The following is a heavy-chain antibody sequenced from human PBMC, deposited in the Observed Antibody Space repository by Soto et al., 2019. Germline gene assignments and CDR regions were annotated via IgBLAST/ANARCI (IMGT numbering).Heavy chain of an antibody. Sequence: GESLKISCAASGFTVSSNYMSWVRQAPGKGLEWVSVIYSGGSTYYADSVKGRFTISRDNSKNTLYLQMNSLRAEDTAVYYCARRSTGDMGFDYWGQGTLVTVSS. CDR1: GFTVSSNY. CDR2: IYSGGST. D-gene: IGHD7-27*01. V-gene: IGHV3-53*01. J-gene: IGHJ4*02. CDR3: ARRSTGDMGFDY.